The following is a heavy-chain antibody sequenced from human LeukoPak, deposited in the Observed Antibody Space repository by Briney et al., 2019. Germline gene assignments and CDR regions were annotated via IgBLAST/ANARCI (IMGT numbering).Heavy chain of an antibody. J-gene: IGHJ4*02. CDR2: ISYSGST. V-gene: IGHV4-59*01. D-gene: IGHD1-26*01. CDR3: ARVGGWEPKLHGVTFDH. Sequence: SETLSPTCTVSGGSITSYYWSWIRQPPGKGLEWVGYISYSGSTNYDPSLKSRVTISLDTPKNQFSLKVNSVTAADTAVYFCARVGGWEPKLHGVTFDHLGQGTLVTVSS. CDR1: GGSITSYY.